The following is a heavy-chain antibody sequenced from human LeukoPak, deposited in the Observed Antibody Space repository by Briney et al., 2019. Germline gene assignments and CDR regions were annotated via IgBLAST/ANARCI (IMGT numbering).Heavy chain of an antibody. V-gene: IGHV3-11*04. Sequence: KTGGSLRLSCAASGFTFSDYYMSWIRQAPGKGLEWVSYISSSGSTIYYADSVKGRFTISRDNAKNSLYLQMNGLRAEDTAVYYCAREPYYDILTGYSYYFDYWGQGTLVTVSS. J-gene: IGHJ4*02. CDR3: AREPYYDILTGYSYYFDY. CDR2: ISSSGSTI. D-gene: IGHD3-9*01. CDR1: GFTFSDYY.